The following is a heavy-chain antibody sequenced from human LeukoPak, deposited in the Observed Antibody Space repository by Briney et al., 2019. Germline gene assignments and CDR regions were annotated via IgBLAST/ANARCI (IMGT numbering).Heavy chain of an antibody. J-gene: IGHJ6*02. CDR2: ISGVSSDI. D-gene: IGHD1-26*01. CDR1: GFTFSDYY. V-gene: IGHV3-11*01. CDR3: ARGGAHGMDV. Sequence: GGSLRLSCAASGFTFSDYYMTWIRQAPGKGLEWVSYISGVSSDIYYADSVKGRFTISRDIAKKSVFLQMNSLRAGDTAVYYCARGGAHGMDVWGQGTTVTVSS.